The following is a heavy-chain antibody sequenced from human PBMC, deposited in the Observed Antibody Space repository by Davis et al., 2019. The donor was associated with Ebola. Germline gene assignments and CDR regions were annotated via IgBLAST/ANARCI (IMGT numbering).Heavy chain of an antibody. CDR2: INHSGST. J-gene: IGHJ6*02. CDR3: ARGRGYSSSWSFYYYGMDV. Sequence: GSLRLSCAVYGGSFSGYYWSWIRQPPGKGLEWIGEINHSGSTNYNPSLKSRVTISVDTSKNQFSLKLSSVTAADTAVYYCARGRGYSSSWSFYYYGMDVWGQGTTVTVSS. D-gene: IGHD6-13*01. V-gene: IGHV4-34*01. CDR1: GGSFSGYY.